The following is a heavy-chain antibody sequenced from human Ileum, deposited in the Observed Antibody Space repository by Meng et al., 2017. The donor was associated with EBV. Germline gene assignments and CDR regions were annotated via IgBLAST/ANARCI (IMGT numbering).Heavy chain of an antibody. J-gene: IGHJ4*02. CDR3: ARRPTGIDY. V-gene: IGHV4-34*12. CDR1: GGSLSGAY. Sequence: QVQLQQWGAGLLKPSEPRSLTCAVHGGSLSGAYWNWIRQPPGKGLEWIGEIIHGGSPSYNPSLKSRVTISIDTSKNQLSLMLSSVTAADTAVYYCARRPTGIDYWGQGTLVTVSS. D-gene: IGHD2-8*02. CDR2: IIHGGSP.